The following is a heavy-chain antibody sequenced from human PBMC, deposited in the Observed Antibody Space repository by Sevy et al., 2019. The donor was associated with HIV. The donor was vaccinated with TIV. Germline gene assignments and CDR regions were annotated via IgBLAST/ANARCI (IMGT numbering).Heavy chain of an antibody. CDR1: GFTFDDYA. V-gene: IGHV3-9*01. J-gene: IGHJ4*02. D-gene: IGHD2-21*02. Sequence: GGSLRLSCAASGFTFDDYAMHWVRQAPGKGLEWVSGISWNSGSIGYADSVKGRFTISRDNAKNSLYLQMNSLRAEDTALYYCGKDMVTGEFHYWGQGTLVTVSS. CDR2: ISWNSGSI. CDR3: GKDMVTGEFHY.